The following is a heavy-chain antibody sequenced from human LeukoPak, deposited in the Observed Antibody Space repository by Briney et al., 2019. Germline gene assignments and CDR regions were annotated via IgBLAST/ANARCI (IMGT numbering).Heavy chain of an antibody. CDR2: INTNTGNP. V-gene: IGHV7-4-1*02. CDR3: ATTSRYDISGYLLPDYYYYYMDV. D-gene: IGHD3-22*01. CDR1: GYTFTSYA. J-gene: IGHJ6*03. Sequence: ASVKVSCKASGYTFTSYAMNWVRQAPGQGLEWMGWINTNTGNPTYAQGFTGRFVFSLDTSVSTAYLQISSLKAEDTAVYYCATTSRYDISGYLLPDYYYYYMDVWGKGTTVTVSS.